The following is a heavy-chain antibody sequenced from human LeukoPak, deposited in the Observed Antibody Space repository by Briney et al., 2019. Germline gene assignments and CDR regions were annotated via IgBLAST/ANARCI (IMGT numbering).Heavy chain of an antibody. Sequence: PSETLSPTCTVSGGSISSSSYYWGWIRQPPGKGLEWIGSIYCSGSTYYNPSLKSRVTISVDTSKNQFSLKLSSVTAADTAVYYCASRSYGDPFGYWGQGTLVTVSS. D-gene: IGHD4-17*01. V-gene: IGHV4-39*01. CDR1: GGSISSSSYY. CDR3: ASRSYGDPFGY. J-gene: IGHJ4*02. CDR2: IYCSGST.